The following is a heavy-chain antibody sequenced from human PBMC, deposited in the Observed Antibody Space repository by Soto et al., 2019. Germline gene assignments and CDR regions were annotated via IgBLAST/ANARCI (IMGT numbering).Heavy chain of an antibody. Sequence: QVHLQESGPGLVEPSQTLSLTCSVSGGSISSTDYWSWIRQTPGKGLEWIGYIYHTGSTTYNPSLKSRLSICIDTSKNQSSLILSSLTAADTALYYCARGSYCSGSYFQASFDFWGQGTRVTVSS. CDR2: IYHTGST. V-gene: IGHV4-30-4*01. D-gene: IGHD3-10*01. J-gene: IGHJ4*02. CDR1: GGSISSTDY. CDR3: ARGSYCSGSYFQASFDF.